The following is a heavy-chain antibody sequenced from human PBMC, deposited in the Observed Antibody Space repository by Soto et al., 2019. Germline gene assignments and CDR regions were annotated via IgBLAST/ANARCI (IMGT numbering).Heavy chain of an antibody. J-gene: IGHJ4*02. D-gene: IGHD3-10*01. V-gene: IGHV4-31*03. CDR1: GGSISSGGYY. Sequence: QVQLQESGPGPVKPSQTLSLTCTVSGGSISSGGYYWSWIRQHPGKGLEWIGYIYYSGSTYYNPSLKSRVTISVDTSKNQFSLKLSSVTAADSAVYYCARDPSGSGSYFDYWGQGTLVTVSS. CDR3: ARDPSGSGSYFDY. CDR2: IYYSGST.